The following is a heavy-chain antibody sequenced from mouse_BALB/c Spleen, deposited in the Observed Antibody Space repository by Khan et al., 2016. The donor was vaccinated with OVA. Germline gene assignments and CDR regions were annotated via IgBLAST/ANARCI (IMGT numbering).Heavy chain of an antibody. Sequence: QMQLEESGAELARPGASVKLSCKTSGYTFTDYNINWMRQRTGQGLEWIGEIYPGSDNTFYNEKFRGKATLTADKSSSTAYMQLSSLTSEDSAVYFCAREGAAWFPYWGQGTLVTVSA. V-gene: IGHV1-77*01. CDR3: AREGAAWFPY. CDR1: GYTFTDYN. CDR2: IYPGSDNT. J-gene: IGHJ3*01.